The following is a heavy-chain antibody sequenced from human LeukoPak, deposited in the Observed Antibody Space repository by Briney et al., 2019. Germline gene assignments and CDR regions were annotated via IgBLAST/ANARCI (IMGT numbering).Heavy chain of an antibody. J-gene: IGHJ3*02. CDR3: ANLPRQFRHDAFDI. CDR1: GYTLTELS. D-gene: IGHD5-24*01. Sequence: ASVKVSCKVSGYTLTELSMHWVRQAPGKGLEWMGGFDPEDGETIYAQKFQGRVTMTEDTSTDTAYMELSSLRSEDTAVYYCANLPRQFRHDAFDIWGQGTMVTVSS. CDR2: FDPEDGET. V-gene: IGHV1-24*01.